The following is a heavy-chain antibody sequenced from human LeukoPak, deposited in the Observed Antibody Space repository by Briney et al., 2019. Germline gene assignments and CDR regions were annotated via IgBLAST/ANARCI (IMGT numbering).Heavy chain of an antibody. CDR3: ARGGEWFGLNWFDP. CDR2: MNPNSGNT. D-gene: IGHD3-10*01. V-gene: IGHV1-8*01. J-gene: IGHJ5*02. Sequence: ASVKVSCKASGYTFTSYDINWVRQATGQGLEWMGWMNPNSGNTGYAQKFQGRVTMTRNASISTAYMELSSLRSEDTAVYYCARGGEWFGLNWFDPWGQGTLVTVSS. CDR1: GYTFTSYD.